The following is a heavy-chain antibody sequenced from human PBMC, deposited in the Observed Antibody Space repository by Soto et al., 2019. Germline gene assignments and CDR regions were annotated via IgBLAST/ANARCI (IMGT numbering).Heavy chain of an antibody. CDR2: ISYDGSNK. Sequence: QVQLVESGGGVVQPGWSLRLSCAASGFPFTSYGMHLVREGPGKGLEWLAVISYDGSNKFYADSVKGRFTISRDNSKNTLYLQMNSLRPEDTALYYCVGGQFYFDYRGQGTLVIVSS. V-gene: IGHV3-30*03. CDR3: VGGQFYFDY. J-gene: IGHJ4*02. D-gene: IGHD3-10*01. CDR1: GFPFTSYG.